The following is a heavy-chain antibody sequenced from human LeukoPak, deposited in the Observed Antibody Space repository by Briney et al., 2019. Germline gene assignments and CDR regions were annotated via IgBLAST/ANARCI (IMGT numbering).Heavy chain of an antibody. V-gene: IGHV4-61*02. J-gene: IGHJ5*02. CDR3: ARDGIDSSGYYYHYDYNWFDP. CDR2: IYTSGST. Sequence: TLSLTCTVSGGSISSGSYYWSWIRQPAGKGLEWIGRIYTSGSTNYNPSLKSRVTISVDTSKNQFSLKLSSVTAADTAVYYCARDGIDSSGYYYHYDYNWFDPWGQGTLVTVSS. CDR1: GGSISSGSYY. D-gene: IGHD3-22*01.